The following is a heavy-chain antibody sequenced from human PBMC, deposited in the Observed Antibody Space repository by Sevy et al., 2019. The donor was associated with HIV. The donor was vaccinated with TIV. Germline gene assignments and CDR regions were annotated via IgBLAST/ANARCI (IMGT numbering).Heavy chain of an antibody. D-gene: IGHD1-26*01. CDR3: VQETSGRLDS. V-gene: IGHV3-7*01. CDR2: IKPDGSDK. Sequence: GGSLRLSCAASGFSFSAYWMNWVRQAPGKGLEWVANIKPDGSDKHYVDSAEGRFTISRDNAKNSLYLQMNSLRVEDTAMYYCVQETSGRLDSWGQGTLVTVSS. CDR1: GFSFSAYW. J-gene: IGHJ4*02.